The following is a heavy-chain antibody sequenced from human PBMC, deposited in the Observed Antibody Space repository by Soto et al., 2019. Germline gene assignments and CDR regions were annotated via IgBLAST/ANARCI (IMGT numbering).Heavy chain of an antibody. Sequence: PGESLKISCKGSGYSFTSHWISWVRQMPGKGLEWMGRIDPSDSYTNYSPSFQGHVTISADKSISTAYLQWSSLKASDTAMYYCARHVPWDTQQWRNYDFDDWGQGTLVTVSS. D-gene: IGHD6-19*01. CDR3: ARHVPWDTQQWRNYDFDD. CDR1: GYSFTSHW. V-gene: IGHV5-10-1*01. CDR2: IDPSDSYT. J-gene: IGHJ4*02.